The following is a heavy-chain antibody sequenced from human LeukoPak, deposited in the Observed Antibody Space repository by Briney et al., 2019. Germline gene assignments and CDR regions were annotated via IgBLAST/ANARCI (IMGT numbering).Heavy chain of an antibody. CDR2: ISAYNGNT. V-gene: IGHV1-18*01. CDR1: GYTFTSYG. CDR3: ARETSSSSWTYFDY. J-gene: IGHJ4*02. D-gene: IGHD6-13*01. Sequence: ASVTVSCKASGYTFTSYGISWVRQAPGQGLEWMGWISAYNGNTNYAQKLQGRVTMTTDTSTSTAYMELRSLRSDDTAVYYCARETSSSSWTYFDYWGQGTLVTVSS.